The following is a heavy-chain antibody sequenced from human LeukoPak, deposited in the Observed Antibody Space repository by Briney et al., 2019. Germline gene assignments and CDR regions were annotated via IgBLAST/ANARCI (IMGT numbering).Heavy chain of an antibody. CDR3: ARGAHIVVVPAATWFDP. J-gene: IGHJ5*02. CDR2: INPSGGGT. V-gene: IGHV1-2*04. Sequence: GASVKVSCKASGYTFTSYYMYWVRQAPGQGLEWMGIINPSGGGTNYAQKFQGWVTMTRDTSISTAYMELSRLRSDDTAVYYCARGAHIVVVPAATWFDPWGQGTLVTVSS. D-gene: IGHD2-2*01. CDR1: GYTFTSYY.